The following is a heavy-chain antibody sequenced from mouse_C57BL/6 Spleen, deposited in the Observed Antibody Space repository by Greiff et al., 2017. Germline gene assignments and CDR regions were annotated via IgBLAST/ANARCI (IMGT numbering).Heavy chain of an antibody. J-gene: IGHJ2*01. D-gene: IGHD1-1*01. V-gene: IGHV1-82*01. CDR3: ARLDYGTVDY. Sequence: QVQLKESGPELVKPGASVKISCKASGYAFSSSWMNWVKQRPGKGLEWIGRIYPGDGDTNYNGKFKGKATLTAAKSSSKAYMQLRSLTSEDSAVYFCARLDYGTVDYWGQGTTLTVSS. CDR1: GYAFSSSW. CDR2: IYPGDGDT.